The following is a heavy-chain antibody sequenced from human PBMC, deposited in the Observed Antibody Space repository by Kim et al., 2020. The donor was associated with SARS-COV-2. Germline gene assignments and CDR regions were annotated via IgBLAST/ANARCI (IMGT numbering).Heavy chain of an antibody. D-gene: IGHD1-1*01. V-gene: IGHV4-34*01. J-gene: IGHJ5*02. Sequence: SETLSLTCAVYGGSFSGYYWSWIRQPPGKGLEWIGEINHSGSTNYNPSLKSRVTISVDTSKNQFSLKLSSVTAEDTAVYYCARGRGYNWNDESGNWFDPWGQGTLVTVSS. CDR1: GGSFSGYY. CDR2: INHSGST. CDR3: ARGRGYNWNDESGNWFDP.